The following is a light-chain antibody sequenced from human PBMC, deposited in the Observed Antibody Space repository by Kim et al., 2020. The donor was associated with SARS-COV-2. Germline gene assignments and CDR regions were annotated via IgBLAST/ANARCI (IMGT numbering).Light chain of an antibody. CDR1: QSVASSY. V-gene: IGKV3-20*01. J-gene: IGKJ5*01. Sequence: SPGERATLSCRASQSVASSYLGWYQEKPGQAPRLLMYGTSSRATGIPERFSASGSGTDFTLIISRLEPEDFAMYYCQQYVSSPITFGQGTRLEIK. CDR3: QQYVSSPIT. CDR2: GTS.